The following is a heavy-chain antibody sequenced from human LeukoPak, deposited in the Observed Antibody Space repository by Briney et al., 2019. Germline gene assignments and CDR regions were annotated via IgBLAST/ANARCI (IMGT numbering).Heavy chain of an antibody. D-gene: IGHD2-2*01. J-gene: IGHJ4*02. Sequence: ASVKVSCKASGGTFSSYAISWVRQVPGQGLEWMGRIIPILGIANYAQKFQGRVTITADKSTSTAYMELSSLRSEDTAVYYCAREDNRYCSSTSCYARKIDYRGQGTLVTVSS. V-gene: IGHV1-69*04. CDR3: AREDNRYCSSTSCYARKIDY. CDR1: GGTFSSYA. CDR2: IIPILGIA.